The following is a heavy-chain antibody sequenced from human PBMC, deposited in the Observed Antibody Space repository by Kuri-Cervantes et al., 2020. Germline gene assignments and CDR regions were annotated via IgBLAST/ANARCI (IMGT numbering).Heavy chain of an antibody. CDR2: INPNSGGT. CDR3: ARVHSGYDDGIDY. D-gene: IGHD5-12*01. J-gene: IGHJ4*02. Sequence: ASVKVSCKASGYTFTSYGISWVRQAPGQGLEWMGWINPNSGGTNYAQKFQGRVTMTRNTSISTAYMELSSLRSEDTAVYYCARVHSGYDDGIDYWGQGTLVTVSS. CDR1: GYTFTSYG. V-gene: IGHV1-8*02.